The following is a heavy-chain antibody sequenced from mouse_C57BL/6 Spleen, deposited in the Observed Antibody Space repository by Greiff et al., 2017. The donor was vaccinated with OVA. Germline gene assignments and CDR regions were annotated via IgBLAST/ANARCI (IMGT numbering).Heavy chain of an antibody. CDR1: GFNITDYY. Sequence: EVLLVESGAELVKPGASVKLSCTASGFNITDYYMHWVKQRTEQGLEWIGRIDPEDGETKYAPKFQGKATITADTSSNTAYLQLSSLTSEDTAVYYCARGGSTMITKTWFAYWGQGTLVTVSA. D-gene: IGHD2-4*01. CDR3: ARGGSTMITKTWFAY. V-gene: IGHV14-2*01. J-gene: IGHJ3*01. CDR2: IDPEDGET.